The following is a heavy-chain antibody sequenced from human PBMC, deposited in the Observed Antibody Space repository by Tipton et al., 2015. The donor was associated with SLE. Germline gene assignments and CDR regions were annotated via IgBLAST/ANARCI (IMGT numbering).Heavy chain of an antibody. Sequence: SLRLSCAASGFTFNSYSMNWVRQAPGKGLEWVSYISGSSNTIYYADSVKGRFTISRDNSKNTLYLQMNSLRAEDTAMYYCAKDRSPSRDGYNERGPNWFDPWGLGTLVTVSS. J-gene: IGHJ5*02. V-gene: IGHV3-48*01. CDR1: GFTFNSYS. D-gene: IGHD5-24*01. CDR2: ISGSSNTI. CDR3: AKDRSPSRDGYNERGPNWFDP.